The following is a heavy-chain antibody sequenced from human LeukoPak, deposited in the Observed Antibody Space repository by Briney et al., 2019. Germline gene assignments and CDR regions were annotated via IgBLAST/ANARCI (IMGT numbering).Heavy chain of an antibody. V-gene: IGHV3-21*01. Sequence: GGSLRLSCAASGFTFSSYSMNWVRQAPGKGLDWVSSISSSSSYIYYADSVKGRFTISRDNAKNSLYLQMNSLRAEDTAVYYCARRSVVPAGDYDYWGQGTLVTVSS. CDR2: ISSSSSYI. D-gene: IGHD2-2*01. CDR1: GFTFSSYS. CDR3: ARRSVVPAGDYDY. J-gene: IGHJ4*02.